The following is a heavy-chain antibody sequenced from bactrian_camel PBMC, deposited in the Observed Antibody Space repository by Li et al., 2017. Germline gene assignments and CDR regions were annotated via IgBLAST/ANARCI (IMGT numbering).Heavy chain of an antibody. CDR1: GRTSSGHC. J-gene: IGHJ4*01. CDR2: IDSDGTT. CDR3: AAREPWQSEYNY. D-gene: IGHD7*01. Sequence: QLVESGGGTAQAGGSLRLSCVASGRTSSGHCMGWLRQAPEKGREAVAFIDSDGTTLYADFVKGRFTISQDKAKNTLYLQMNSLESDDTGMYYCAAREPWQSEYNYWGQGTQVTVS. V-gene: IGHV3S57*01.